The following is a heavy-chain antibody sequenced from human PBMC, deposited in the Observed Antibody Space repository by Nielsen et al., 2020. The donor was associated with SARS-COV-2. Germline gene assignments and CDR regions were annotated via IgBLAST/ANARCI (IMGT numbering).Heavy chain of an antibody. V-gene: IGHV3-7*03. J-gene: IGHJ4*02. D-gene: IGHD3-10*01. Sequence: GESLKISCAASGFTFSSYWMSWVRQAPGKGLEWVANIKQDGSEKYYVDSVKGRFTISRDNAKNSLYLQMNSLRAEDTAVYYCAREGSEVAPLAYWGQGTLVTVSS. CDR2: IKQDGSEK. CDR1: GFTFSSYW. CDR3: AREGSEVAPLAY.